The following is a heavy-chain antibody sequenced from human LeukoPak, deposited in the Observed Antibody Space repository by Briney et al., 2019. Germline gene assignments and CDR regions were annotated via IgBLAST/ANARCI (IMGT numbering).Heavy chain of an antibody. Sequence: GESLKISCKGSGYSFTSYWIGWVRQMPGKGLEWMGIVYPGDSDSRYSPSFQGQVTISADKSISTAYLQWSSLKASDTAMYYCARREYYDSSGYYYWGQGTLVTVSS. CDR2: VYPGDSDS. J-gene: IGHJ4*02. D-gene: IGHD3-22*01. CDR1: GYSFTSYW. V-gene: IGHV5-51*01. CDR3: ARREYYDSSGYYY.